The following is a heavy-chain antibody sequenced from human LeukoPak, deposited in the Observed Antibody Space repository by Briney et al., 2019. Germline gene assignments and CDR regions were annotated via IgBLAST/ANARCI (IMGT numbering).Heavy chain of an antibody. J-gene: IGHJ6*03. D-gene: IGHD3-3*01. CDR1: GFTFSSYG. CDR3: AKGLVWSGYPRRMDV. V-gene: IGHV3-30*02. CDR2: IRYDGSNK. Sequence: GGSLRLSCAASGFTFSSYGMHWVRQAQGKGLEWVAFIRYDGSNKCYADSVKGRFTISRDNSKNTLYLQMNSLRAEDTAVYYCAKGLVWSGYPRRMDVWGKGTTVTVSS.